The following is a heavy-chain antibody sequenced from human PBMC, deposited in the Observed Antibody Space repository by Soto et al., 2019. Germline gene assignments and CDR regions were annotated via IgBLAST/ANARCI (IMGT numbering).Heavy chain of an antibody. CDR2: IWYDGSNK. CDR3: ARDSVSGYSYHDY. Sequence: QVQLVESGGGVVQPGRSLRLSCAASGFTFSSYGMHWVRQAPGKGLEWVAAIWYDGSNKYYADSVKGRFTISRDNSKNTLYLQMNSLRAEDTAVYYFARDSVSGYSYHDYWGQGTLVTVSS. CDR1: GFTFSSYG. D-gene: IGHD5-18*01. J-gene: IGHJ4*02. V-gene: IGHV3-33*01.